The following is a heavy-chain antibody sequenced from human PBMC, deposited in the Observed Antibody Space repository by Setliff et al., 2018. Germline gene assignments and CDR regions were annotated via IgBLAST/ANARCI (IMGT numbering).Heavy chain of an antibody. Sequence: GASVKVSCKVSGYTLTELSMHWVRQAPGKGLEWMGGFDPEDGETIYAQKFQGGVTMTEDTSTDTAYMELSSLRSEDTAVYYCAADYYDSSGYGYWGQGTLVTVSS. D-gene: IGHD3-22*01. CDR3: AADYYDSSGYGY. J-gene: IGHJ4*02. CDR1: GYTLTELS. CDR2: FDPEDGET. V-gene: IGHV1-24*01.